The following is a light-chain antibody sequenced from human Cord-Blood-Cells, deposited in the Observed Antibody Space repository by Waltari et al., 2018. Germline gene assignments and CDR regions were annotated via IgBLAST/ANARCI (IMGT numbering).Light chain of an antibody. Sequence: IQLTQSPSSLSASVGDRLTLTCRASQGISSYLAWYQQKPGEAPKLLIYAASSLQSGVPSRFSGSGSGTDFARTISSLQPEEFATYYCQQRNSYPVPFDPGTKVDI. CDR3: QQRNSYPVP. V-gene: IGKV1-9*01. CDR2: AAS. J-gene: IGKJ3*01. CDR1: QGISSY.